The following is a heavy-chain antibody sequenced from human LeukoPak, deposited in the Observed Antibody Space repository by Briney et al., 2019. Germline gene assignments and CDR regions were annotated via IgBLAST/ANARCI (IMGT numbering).Heavy chain of an antibody. J-gene: IGHJ4*01. Sequence: YTDYGFTGRSCRSHWVRQHQSKGPDWVAFTSYDGTKNYYADSVKGRFTISRDNSKNTLFLRMNSLRPEDTAVYYCARLGEDSYGYQTDFDYWGQGTLVSVSS. CDR1: GFTGRSCR. V-gene: IGHV3-30*03. D-gene: IGHD5-18*01. CDR3: ARLGEDSYGYQTDFDY. CDR2: TSYDGTKN.